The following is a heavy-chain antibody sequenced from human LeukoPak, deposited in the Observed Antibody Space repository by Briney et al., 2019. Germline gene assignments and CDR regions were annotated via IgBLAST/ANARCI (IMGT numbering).Heavy chain of an antibody. Sequence: SETLSLTCTVSGGSINSYYWSLIRQPPGKGLEWIGYIYNSGSTNYNPSLKSRVTISADTSKKQFSLKVSSVTAADTAVYFCARRLRIEGATRRGDGFDIWGQGTMVTVSS. J-gene: IGHJ3*02. CDR3: ARRLRIEGATRRGDGFDI. CDR1: GGSINSYY. V-gene: IGHV4-59*08. D-gene: IGHD1-26*01. CDR2: IYNSGST.